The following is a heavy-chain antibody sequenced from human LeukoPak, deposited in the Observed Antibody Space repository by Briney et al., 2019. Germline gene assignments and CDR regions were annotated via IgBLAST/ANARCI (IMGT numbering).Heavy chain of an antibody. CDR1: GGSIRSSSYY. Sequence: SETLSLTCTVSGGSIRSSSYYWGWIRQPPGRWLEWIGSIYYSGSTYDNASLKSRGTISVDTSKNQFSLKLNSVTAADTAVYFCARQVVAVAGTGYFDYWGQGTLVTVSS. CDR2: IYYSGST. V-gene: IGHV4-39*01. D-gene: IGHD6-19*01. CDR3: ARQVVAVAGTGYFDY. J-gene: IGHJ4*02.